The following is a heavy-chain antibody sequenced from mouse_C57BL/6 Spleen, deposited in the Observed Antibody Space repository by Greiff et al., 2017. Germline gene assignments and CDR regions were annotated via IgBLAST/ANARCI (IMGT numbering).Heavy chain of an antibody. CDR1: GFNIKDDY. CDR2: IDPENGDT. V-gene: IGHV14-4*01. Sequence: EVQLQQSGSELVRPGASVKLSCTASGFNIKDDYMHWVKQRPEQGLEWIGWIDPENGDTEYASKFQGKATITADTSSNTAYLQLSSLTSEDTAVYYCTHYGSSSYAMDYWGQGTSVTVSS. J-gene: IGHJ4*01. D-gene: IGHD1-1*01. CDR3: THYGSSSYAMDY.